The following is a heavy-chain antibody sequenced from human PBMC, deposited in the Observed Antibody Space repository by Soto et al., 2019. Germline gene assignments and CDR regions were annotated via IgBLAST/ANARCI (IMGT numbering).Heavy chain of an antibody. CDR3: ARDDVLCDGGRCYGLPLVV. CDR1: GFTVSSKY. V-gene: IGHV3-66*01. J-gene: IGHJ6*04. D-gene: IGHD2-15*01. CDR2: IQSGGPT. Sequence: GGSLRHSCAASGFTVSSKYMSCVRQAPGKGLEWVSLIQSGGPTYYADSVKGRFTISRDTSENTVHLQMDSLRAEDTAVYYCARDDVLCDGGRCYGLPLVVWGKRTPVTVPT.